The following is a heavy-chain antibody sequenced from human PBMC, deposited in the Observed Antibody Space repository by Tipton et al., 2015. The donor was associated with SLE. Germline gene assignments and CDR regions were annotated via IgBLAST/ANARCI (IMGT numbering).Heavy chain of an antibody. CDR1: GYRFISYG. V-gene: IGHV1-18*01. CDR3: ASGGGNSWWDYYYYGMDV. CDR2: ISAYNGYT. Sequence: QSGAEVKKPGASVKVSCKASGYRFISYGINWVRQAPGQGLEWMGWISAYNGYTIYAQKLQGRVTMTTDTSTTTAYMELRSLRSDDTAVYYCASGGGNSWWDYYYYGMDVWGQGTTVTVSS. D-gene: IGHD2-8*01. J-gene: IGHJ6*02.